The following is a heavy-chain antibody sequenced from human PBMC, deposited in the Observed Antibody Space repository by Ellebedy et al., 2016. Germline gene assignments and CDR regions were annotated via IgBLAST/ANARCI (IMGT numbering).Heavy chain of an antibody. J-gene: IGHJ4*02. CDR3: AAGVASDY. Sequence: LSLTCVASGFPFNTYTMNWVRQTPQKGLEWISYISKTNTVFYADSVKGRFTISRDNAKNSLFLQMNSLRESDTAVYYCAAGVASDYWGQGTQVAVSS. D-gene: IGHD3-3*01. CDR2: ISKTNTV. CDR1: GFPFNTYT. V-gene: IGHV3-48*02.